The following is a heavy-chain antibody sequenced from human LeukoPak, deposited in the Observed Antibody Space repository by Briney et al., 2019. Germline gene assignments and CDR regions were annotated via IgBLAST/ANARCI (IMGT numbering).Heavy chain of an antibody. CDR3: ARLGGYYDPPGY. CDR2: IHYSGST. J-gene: IGHJ4*02. CDR1: GGSISSSTYY. V-gene: IGHV4-39*01. Sequence: SETLSLTCTVSGGSISSSTYYWVWIRQPPGKGLEWIGTIHYSGSTYYNPSLKSRVTISVDTSKNQFSLKLNSVTAADTAVYYCARLGGYYDPPGYWGQGTLVIVSS. D-gene: IGHD3-22*01.